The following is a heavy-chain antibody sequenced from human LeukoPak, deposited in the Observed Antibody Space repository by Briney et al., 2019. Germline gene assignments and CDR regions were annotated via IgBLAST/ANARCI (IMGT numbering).Heavy chain of an antibody. D-gene: IGHD3-10*01. CDR2: ISSSSSYI. CDR3: ARGIMVRGVGDWFDP. Sequence: GGSLRLSCAASGFTFSSYSMNWVRQTPGKGLEWVSSISSSSSYIYYADSVKGRFTISRDNAKNSLYLQMNSLRAEDTAVYYCARGIMVRGVGDWFDPWGQGTLVTVSS. CDR1: GFTFSSYS. V-gene: IGHV3-21*04. J-gene: IGHJ5*02.